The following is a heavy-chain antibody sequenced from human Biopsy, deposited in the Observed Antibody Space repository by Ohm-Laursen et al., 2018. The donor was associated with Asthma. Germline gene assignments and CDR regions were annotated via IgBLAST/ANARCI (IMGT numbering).Heavy chain of an antibody. V-gene: IGHV1-69*13. CDR2: IIPIFGTP. Sequence: SVKVSCNASGGTFRTYAFNWVRQAPGQGLEWMGGIIPIFGTPSYAQNFQSRLTITADDSTSTVYMELSSLRSEDTAMYYCARSYCGGDCFSPFDYWGQGTLVTVSS. J-gene: IGHJ4*02. D-gene: IGHD2-21*01. CDR1: GGTFRTYA. CDR3: ARSYCGGDCFSPFDY.